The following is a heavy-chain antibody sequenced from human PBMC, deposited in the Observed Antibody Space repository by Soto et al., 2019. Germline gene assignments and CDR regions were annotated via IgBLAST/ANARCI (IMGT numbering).Heavy chain of an antibody. Sequence: ASVKVSCKASGGTFSSYAISWVRQAPGQGLEWMGGIIPIFGTANYAQKFQGRVKITADESTGTAYMELSSLRSEDTAVYYCARGKFWSGFDARLAGAGDLPFFDYWGQGTLVTVSS. V-gene: IGHV1-69*13. J-gene: IGHJ4*02. CDR3: ARGKFWSGFDARLAGAGDLPFFDY. CDR1: GGTFSSYA. D-gene: IGHD3-3*01. CDR2: IIPIFGTA.